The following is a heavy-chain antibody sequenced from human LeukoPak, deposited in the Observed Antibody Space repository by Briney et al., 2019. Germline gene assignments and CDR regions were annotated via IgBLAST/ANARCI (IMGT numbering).Heavy chain of an antibody. V-gene: IGHV3-13*01. CDR1: GLSFSSYD. Sequence: GGSLRLSCAASGLSFSSYDMHWVRQATGKGLEWVSAIGTKGDTYYSDSVRGRFTISRENGKNSLYLQMNSLKAGDTAVYYCAREMSDTVTWGWYFDLWGRGTLVTVSS. CDR3: AREMSDTVTWGWYFDL. D-gene: IGHD4-17*01. CDR2: IGTKGDT. J-gene: IGHJ2*01.